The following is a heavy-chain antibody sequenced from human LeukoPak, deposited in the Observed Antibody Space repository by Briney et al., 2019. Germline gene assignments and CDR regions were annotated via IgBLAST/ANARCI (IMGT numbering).Heavy chain of an antibody. CDR2: ISKDGSYK. Sequence: GGSLRLSCAASGFTFSTFAMHWVRQAPGKGLEWVAAISKDGSYKVYADSVKRRFTISRDNSKNTLNLQMNSLRVEDTAVYYCAKDKGREGDYWGQGTLVTVSS. CDR3: AKDKGREGDY. V-gene: IGHV3-30-3*01. CDR1: GFTFSTFA. D-gene: IGHD1-26*01. J-gene: IGHJ4*02.